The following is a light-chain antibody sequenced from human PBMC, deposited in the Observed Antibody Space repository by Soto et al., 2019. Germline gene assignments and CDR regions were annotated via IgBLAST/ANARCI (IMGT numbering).Light chain of an antibody. CDR2: DVS. CDR1: GIINSGY. CDR3: QEYEYHTSFT. V-gene: IGKV3-20*01. Sequence: ENLLTQSPATLSLSAGERATLFCRASGIINSGYLAWYQQKPGRAPRLLIYDVSKRASGIPDRFSGSGSGTYFPLTISRLEPEDFAVYFCQEYEYHTSFTFGPGTKVNVK. J-gene: IGKJ3*01.